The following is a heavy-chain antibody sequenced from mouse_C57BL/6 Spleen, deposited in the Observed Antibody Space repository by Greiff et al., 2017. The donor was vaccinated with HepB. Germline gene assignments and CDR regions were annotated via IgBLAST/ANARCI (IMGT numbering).Heavy chain of an antibody. CDR1: GFTFSSYA. Sequence: EVQLVESGGGLVKPGGSLKLSCAASGFTFSSYAMSWVRQTPEKSLEWVATISDGGSYTYYPDNVKGRFTISRDNAKNNLYLQMSHLKSEDTAMYYCARCSSYGYFDVWGTGTTVTVSS. CDR2: ISDGGSYT. J-gene: IGHJ1*03. CDR3: ARCSSYGYFDV. D-gene: IGHD1-1*01. V-gene: IGHV5-4*01.